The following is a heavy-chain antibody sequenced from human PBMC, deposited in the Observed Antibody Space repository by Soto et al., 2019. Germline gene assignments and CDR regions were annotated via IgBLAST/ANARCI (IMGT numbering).Heavy chain of an antibody. V-gene: IGHV1-24*01. D-gene: IGHD3-10*01. CDR1: GYSFSEMS. J-gene: IGHJ4*02. CDR2: FDGEDGQT. Sequence: ASVKVSGKVSGYSFSEMSMHWVRQTPEKGLEWLGSFDGEDGQTMYAQKFQGRVTMTEDTSADTAYVELSSLRSDDTAVYYCGIPGPTSHLDYWGQGSRVTVSS. CDR3: GIPGPTSHLDY.